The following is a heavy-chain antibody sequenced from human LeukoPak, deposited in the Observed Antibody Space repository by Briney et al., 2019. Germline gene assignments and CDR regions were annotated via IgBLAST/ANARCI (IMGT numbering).Heavy chain of an antibody. J-gene: IGHJ3*02. CDR3: TTDDYGGLMGAFDI. D-gene: IGHD4-23*01. CDR2: IKQDGSEK. V-gene: IGHV3-7*03. Sequence: GGSLRLSCAASGFTFSSYWMSWVRQAPGKGLEWVANIKQDGSEKYYVDSVKGRFTISRDDSKNTLYLQMNSLKTEDTAVYYCTTDDYGGLMGAFDIWGQGTMVTVSS. CDR1: GFTFSSYW.